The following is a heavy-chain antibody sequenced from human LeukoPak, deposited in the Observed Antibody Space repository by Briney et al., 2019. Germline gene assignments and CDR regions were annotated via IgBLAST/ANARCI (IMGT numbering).Heavy chain of an antibody. CDR1: GFTFSSYG. J-gene: IGHJ4*02. D-gene: IGHD2-2*01. Sequence: PGGSLRLSCAASGFTFSSYGMHWVRQAPGKGLEWVAAIWYDGGNKYYADSVKGRFTISRDNSKNTLYLQMNSLRAEDTAVYYCARVKYCSTNSCYASFDYWGQGTLVTVSS. CDR3: ARVKYCSTNSCYASFDY. CDR2: IWYDGGNK. V-gene: IGHV3-33*01.